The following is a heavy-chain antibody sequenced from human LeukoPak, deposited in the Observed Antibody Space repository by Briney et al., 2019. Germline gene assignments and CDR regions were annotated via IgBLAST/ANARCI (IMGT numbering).Heavy chain of an antibody. J-gene: IGHJ4*02. CDR2: VSPYNGNT. CDR3: ARGSGRDGYRHIDY. Sequence: GASVRVSCKTSGYTFTDYDITWARQAPGQGLEWMGRVSPYNGNTYYSQRFQDRVTITKDTSTGTAYMDLRNLRTDDTAMYYCARGSGRDGYRHIDYWGQGTLVTVSS. CDR1: GYTFTDYD. D-gene: IGHD5-24*01. V-gene: IGHV1-18*01.